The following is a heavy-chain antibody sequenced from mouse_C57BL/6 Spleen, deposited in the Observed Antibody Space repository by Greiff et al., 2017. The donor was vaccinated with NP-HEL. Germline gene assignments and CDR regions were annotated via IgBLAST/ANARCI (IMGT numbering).Heavy chain of an antibody. Sequence: QVQLQQPGAELVKPGASVKLSCEASGYTFTSYWMQWVKQRPGQGLEWIGEIDPSDSYTNYNQKFKGKATLTVDTSSSTAYMQLSSLTSEDSAVYYCARWGTTVFDYWGQGTTLTVSS. CDR3: ARWGTTVFDY. D-gene: IGHD1-1*01. J-gene: IGHJ2*01. V-gene: IGHV1-50*01. CDR2: IDPSDSYT. CDR1: GYTFTSYW.